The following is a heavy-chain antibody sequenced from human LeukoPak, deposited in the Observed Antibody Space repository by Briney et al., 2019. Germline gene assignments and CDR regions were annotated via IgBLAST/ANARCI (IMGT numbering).Heavy chain of an antibody. J-gene: IGHJ3*02. Sequence: QPGGSLRLSCAASGFTFSNYAMSWVRQAPGKGLEWVSGITARADSTYYADSVKGRVTISRDNSKNTLFLQLNSLMAEDAAVYYCAKTYMWSIDAFHIWGQGTMVTVSS. CDR3: AKTYMWSIDAFHI. D-gene: IGHD2-8*02. CDR2: ITARADST. V-gene: IGHV3-23*01. CDR1: GFTFSNYA.